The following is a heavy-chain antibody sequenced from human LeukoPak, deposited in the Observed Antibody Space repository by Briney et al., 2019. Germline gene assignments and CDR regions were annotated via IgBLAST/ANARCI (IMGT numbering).Heavy chain of an antibody. CDR1: GYTFTDYY. CDR2: INAGNGNT. D-gene: IGHD6-19*01. Sequence: RASVKVSCKASGYTFTDYYMHWVRQAPGQGLEWMGWINAGNGNTKYSQKFQGRVTITRDTSASTAYMELSSLRSEDTAVYYCARIEDSSGWYENEYFQHWGQGTLVTVSS. J-gene: IGHJ1*01. CDR3: ARIEDSSGWYENEYFQH. V-gene: IGHV1/OR15-3*02.